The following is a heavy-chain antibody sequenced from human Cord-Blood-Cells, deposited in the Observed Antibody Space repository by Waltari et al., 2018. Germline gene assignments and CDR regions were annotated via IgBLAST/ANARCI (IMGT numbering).Heavy chain of an antibody. V-gene: IGHV4-38-2*02. J-gene: IGHJ3*02. CDR1: GYSISSGYY. CDR2: IYHSGST. CDR3: ARDDRGSREADDAFDI. Sequence: QVQLQESGPGLVKPSETLSLTCAVSGYSISSGYYWGWIRQPPGKGLEWIGSIYHSGSTYYNPSLKSRVTISVDTSKNQFSLKLSSVTAADTAVYYCARDDRGSREADDAFDIWGQVTMVTVSS. D-gene: IGHD3-10*01.